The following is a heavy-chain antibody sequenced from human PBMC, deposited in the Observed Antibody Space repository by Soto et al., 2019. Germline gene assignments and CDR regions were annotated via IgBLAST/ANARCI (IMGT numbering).Heavy chain of an antibody. D-gene: IGHD2-2*01. J-gene: IGHJ5*02. CDR1: GAPITWGDYS. V-gene: IGHV4-30-2*01. Sequence: SETLSLTCATSGAPITWGDYSWNWIRQPPGKGLEWIGYIFHGGSTYYNPSLRSRVTISVDRSRTQFSLKMSSVTAADTAVYCCARGRVVVPAAVMFNCLDPWGQGALVTVSS. CDR2: IFHGGST. CDR3: ARGRVVVPAAVMFNCLDP.